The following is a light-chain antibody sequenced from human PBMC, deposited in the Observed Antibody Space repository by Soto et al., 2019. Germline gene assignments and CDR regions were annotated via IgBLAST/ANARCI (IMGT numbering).Light chain of an antibody. J-gene: IGKJ5*01. CDR1: QSVPSKY. Sequence: EIVLTQSPGTLSLSPGERATLSCRASQSVPSKYLAWYQQNPGQAPRLLIYGASTRATGFPARFSGSGSGTDFTLAITSLQPEDFATYYCQQSYGTPITFGQGTRLEIK. CDR2: GAS. CDR3: QQSYGTPIT. V-gene: IGKV3-20*01.